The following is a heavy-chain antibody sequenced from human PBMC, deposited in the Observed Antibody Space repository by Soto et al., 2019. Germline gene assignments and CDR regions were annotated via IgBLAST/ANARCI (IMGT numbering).Heavy chain of an antibody. V-gene: IGHV4-59*01. J-gene: IGHJ4*02. Sequence: QLRLQESGPGLLTPSETLSLTCTVSGGAITSFYWIWSRQPHGKGLEWIGYIHHTGSTNYNASLSSRVTMSIDPSKNQFSLRLSSVTAADAAVYYCARGALGGAFDYWGQGALVTVSS. CDR2: IHHTGST. D-gene: IGHD3-16*01. CDR3: ARGALGGAFDY. CDR1: GGAITSFY.